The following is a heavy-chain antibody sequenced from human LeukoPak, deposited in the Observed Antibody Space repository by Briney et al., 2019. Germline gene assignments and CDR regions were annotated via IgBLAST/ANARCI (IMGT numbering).Heavy chain of an antibody. J-gene: IGHJ4*02. CDR2: IIPTFGTA. D-gene: IGHD3-22*01. CDR3: ASPTPYYDSSAYIL. V-gene: IGHV1-69*05. Sequence: SVKVSCKASGGTFSSYAISWVRQAPGQGLEWMGRIIPTFGTANYAQKFQGRVTITTDESTSTAYMELSSLRSEDTAVYYCASPTPYYDSSAYILWGQGTLVTVSS. CDR1: GGTFSSYA.